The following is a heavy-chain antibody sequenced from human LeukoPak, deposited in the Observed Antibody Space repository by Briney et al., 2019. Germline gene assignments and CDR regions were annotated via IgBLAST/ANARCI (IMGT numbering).Heavy chain of an antibody. V-gene: IGHV3-30*02. CDR2: IRYDGSNK. Sequence: RSGGSLRLSCAASGFTFSNYGMHWVRQAPGKGLEWVAFIRYDGSNKYYADSVKGRFTISRDNSKNTLYLQMNSLRAEDTAVYYCAKLPNHDYIDGPSGRALPPREYYFDYWGQGTLVTVSS. D-gene: IGHD4-11*01. CDR3: AKLPNHDYIDGPSGRALPPREYYFDY. J-gene: IGHJ4*02. CDR1: GFTFSNYG.